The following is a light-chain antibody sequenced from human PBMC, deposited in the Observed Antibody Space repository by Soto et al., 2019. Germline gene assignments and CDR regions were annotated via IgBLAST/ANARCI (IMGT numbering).Light chain of an antibody. Sequence: EIVVTQSPVTLSVSPGERATLPCRASQNVFNNLAWYQQKPGQAPRLLIYAASTRATGIPARFSGSGSGTDFTLTINSLQSEDFGIYYCQQYNNWLTFGGGTKVDIK. J-gene: IGKJ4*01. V-gene: IGKV3-15*01. CDR1: QNVFNN. CDR3: QQYNNWLT. CDR2: AAS.